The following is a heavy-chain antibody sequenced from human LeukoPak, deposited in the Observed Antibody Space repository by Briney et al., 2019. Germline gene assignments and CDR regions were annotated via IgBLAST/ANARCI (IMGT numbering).Heavy chain of an antibody. CDR2: IIPILGIA. J-gene: IGHJ6*02. V-gene: IGHV1-69*04. Sequence: SVKVSCKASVGTFSSYAISWVRQAPGQGLEWMGRIIPILGIANYAQKFPGRVTITADKSTSTAYMELSSLRSEDTAVYYCARDLDMVYDFWTGSQSYYGMDVWGQGTTVTVSS. D-gene: IGHD3-3*01. CDR1: VGTFSSYA. CDR3: ARDLDMVYDFWTGSQSYYGMDV.